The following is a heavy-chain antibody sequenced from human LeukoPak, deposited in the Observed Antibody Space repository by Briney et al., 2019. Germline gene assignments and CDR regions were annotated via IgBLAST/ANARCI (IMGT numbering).Heavy chain of an antibody. CDR1: GFTFSSYW. CDR3: ARFGLEYSSSWYAGYYYYYYYMDV. CDR2: IKQDGSEK. V-gene: IGHV3-7*01. J-gene: IGHJ6*03. D-gene: IGHD6-13*01. Sequence: PGGSLRLSCAASGFTFSSYWMSWVRQAPGKGLEWVANIKQDGSEKYYVDSVKGRFTISRDNAKNSLYLQMNSLRAEDTAVYYCARFGLEYSSSWYAGYYYYYYYMDVWGKGTTVTISS.